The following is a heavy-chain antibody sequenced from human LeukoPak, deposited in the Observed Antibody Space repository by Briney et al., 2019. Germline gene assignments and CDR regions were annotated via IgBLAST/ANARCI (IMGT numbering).Heavy chain of an antibody. D-gene: IGHD4/OR15-4a*01. V-gene: IGHV4-4*07. CDR2: IYTTGST. CDR1: GAFVSPYY. J-gene: IGHJ5*02. CDR3: ARDNRHDYAPGSGWFDP. Sequence: PSGTLSLTCTVSGAFVSPYYWSWIRQPAGKGLEWIGRIYTTGSTNYNPSLKSRVTMSLDTSKNQFSLKLSSVTAADTAVYYCARDNRHDYAPGSGWFDPWGQGTLVTVSS.